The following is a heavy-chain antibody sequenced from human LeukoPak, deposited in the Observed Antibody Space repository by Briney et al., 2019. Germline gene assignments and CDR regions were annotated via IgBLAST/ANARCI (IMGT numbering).Heavy chain of an antibody. J-gene: IGHJ6*02. CDR1: GXSFTSYW. CDR3: ARGYSYGYPLRYYYYYGMDV. V-gene: IGHV5-10-1*01. D-gene: IGHD5-18*01. Sequence: GESLKISCKGSGXSFTSYWISWVRQMPGKGLEWMGRIDPSDSYTNYSPSFQGHVTISADKSISTAYLQWSSLKASDTAMYYCARGYSYGYPLRYYYYYGMDVWGQGTTVTVSS. CDR2: IDPSDSYT.